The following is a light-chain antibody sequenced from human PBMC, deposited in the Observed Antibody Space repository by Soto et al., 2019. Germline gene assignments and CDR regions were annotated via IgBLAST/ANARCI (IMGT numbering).Light chain of an antibody. CDR1: SSDVGAYKY. CDR2: EVN. V-gene: IGLV2-14*01. Sequence: QSVLTQPASVSGSAGQSITISCTGTSSDVGAYKYVSWYQQHPGKAPKLMIYEVNSRPSGVSNRFSGSTSANTASLIISGLQAEDEADYYCSSYTNNNMVFGGGTKLTVL. CDR3: SSYTNNNMV. J-gene: IGLJ2*01.